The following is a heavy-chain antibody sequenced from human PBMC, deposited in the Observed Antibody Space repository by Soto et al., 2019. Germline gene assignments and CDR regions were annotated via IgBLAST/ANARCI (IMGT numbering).Heavy chain of an antibody. CDR1: GYTFTSYD. D-gene: IGHD5-18*01. CDR3: ATDFSGYSYCSYYFDY. Sequence: QVQLVQSGAEVKKPGASVKVSCKASGYTFTSYDINWVRQATGQGLEWMGWMNPNSGNTGYAQKFQGRVTMTRNTSISTAYMELSSLRSEDTAVYYCATDFSGYSYCSYYFDYWGQGTLVTVSS. CDR2: MNPNSGNT. V-gene: IGHV1-8*01. J-gene: IGHJ4*02.